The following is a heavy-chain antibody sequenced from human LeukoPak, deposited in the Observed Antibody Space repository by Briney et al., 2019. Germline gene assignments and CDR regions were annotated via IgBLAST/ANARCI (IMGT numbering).Heavy chain of an antibody. Sequence: SETLSLTCSVSGYSISSGYYWGWIRQSPGKGLEWIGIINHSGSNSYNPSLKSRLTILKDTSMNQFSLKMYSVTATDTAVYYCARDRSDSGVTYFDYWGQGTLVTVSS. V-gene: IGHV4-38-2*02. D-gene: IGHD2-15*01. CDR2: INHSGSN. CDR3: ARDRSDSGVTYFDY. J-gene: IGHJ4*02. CDR1: GYSISSGYY.